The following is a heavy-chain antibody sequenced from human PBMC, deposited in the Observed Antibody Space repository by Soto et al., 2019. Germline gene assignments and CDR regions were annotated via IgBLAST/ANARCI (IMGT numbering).Heavy chain of an antibody. CDR3: ARDFAYFDS. D-gene: IGHD3-3*01. V-gene: IGHV4-61*01. J-gene: IGHJ4*02. CDR2: VYDNGQT. CDR1: GGSYKSGRYS. Sequence: PSETLSLTCTVSGGSYKSGRYSWSCSRQRPGKGLEWIGYVYDNGQTRYNPALESRVSISMDTSKNQFSLNLDSVTAADTAVYFCARDFAYFDSWGQGTLVTVSS.